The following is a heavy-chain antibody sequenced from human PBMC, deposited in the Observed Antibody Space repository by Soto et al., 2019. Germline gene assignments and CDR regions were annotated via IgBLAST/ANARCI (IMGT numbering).Heavy chain of an antibody. V-gene: IGHV1-24*01. Sequence: ASVKVSCKVSGYTLTELSMHWVRQAPGKGREWMGGFDPEDGETIYAQKFQGRVTMTEDTSTDTAYMELSSLRSEDTAVYYCATSYVGSYYFDYWGQGTLVTVSS. J-gene: IGHJ4*02. CDR1: GYTLTELS. CDR2: FDPEDGET. D-gene: IGHD3-16*01. CDR3: ATSYVGSYYFDY.